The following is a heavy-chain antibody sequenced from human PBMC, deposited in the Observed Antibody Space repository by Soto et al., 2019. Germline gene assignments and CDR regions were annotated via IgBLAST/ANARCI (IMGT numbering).Heavy chain of an antibody. CDR2: MNPNSGNT. V-gene: IGHV1-8*01. D-gene: IGHD3-10*01. CDR1: GYTFTSYD. CDR3: ARGEALLWFGEI. J-gene: IGHJ3*02. Sequence: ASVKVSCKTSGYTFTSYDINWVRQATGQGLEWMGWMNPNSGNTGYAQKFQGRVTMTRNTSISTAYMELSSLRSEDTAVYYCARGEALLWFGEIWGQGTMVTVSS.